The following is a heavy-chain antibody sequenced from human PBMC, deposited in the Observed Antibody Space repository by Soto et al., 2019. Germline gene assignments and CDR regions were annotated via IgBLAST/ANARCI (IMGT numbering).Heavy chain of an antibody. V-gene: IGHV1-8*01. Sequence: QVQLVQSGAEVKKPGASVKVSCKASGYTFSSYDINWVRQATGQGLEWMGWMNPNSGNTGYAQKFKGRVTMATNTSTSTAYMALIRLSSVDTAVYFWASGPSTSWFADSWGQGTLVTVSS. J-gene: IGHJ5*01. D-gene: IGHD2-2*01. CDR1: GYTFSSYD. CDR2: MNPNSGNT. CDR3: ASGPSTSWFADS.